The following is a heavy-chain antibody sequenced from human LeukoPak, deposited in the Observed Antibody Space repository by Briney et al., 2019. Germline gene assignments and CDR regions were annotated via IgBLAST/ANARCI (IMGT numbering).Heavy chain of an antibody. CDR1: GYSISSGYY. Sequence: SETLSLTCTVSGYSISSGYYWSWIRQPPGKGLEWIGYVFNSGRTNLNPSLRSRATMSVDTSKNQFSLKLSSLTAADTAVYYCAGRQHVVAVTATRGSFDMWGQGTMVTVSS. V-gene: IGHV4-38-2*02. CDR2: VFNSGRT. J-gene: IGHJ3*02. D-gene: IGHD2-21*02. CDR3: AGRQHVVAVTATRGSFDM.